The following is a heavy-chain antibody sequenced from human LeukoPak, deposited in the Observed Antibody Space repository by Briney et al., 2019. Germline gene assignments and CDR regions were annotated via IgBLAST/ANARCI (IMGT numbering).Heavy chain of an antibody. J-gene: IGHJ5*02. Sequence: PGGSLRLSCAASGFTFSNAWMSWVRQAPGKGLEWVGRIKSKTDGGTTDYAAPVKGRFTISRDDSKNTLYLQMNSLRAEDTAVYYCARHTNWNEEYNWFDPWGQGTLVTVSS. CDR1: GFTFSNAW. CDR3: ARHTNWNEEYNWFDP. V-gene: IGHV3-15*01. D-gene: IGHD1-1*01. CDR2: IKSKTDGGTT.